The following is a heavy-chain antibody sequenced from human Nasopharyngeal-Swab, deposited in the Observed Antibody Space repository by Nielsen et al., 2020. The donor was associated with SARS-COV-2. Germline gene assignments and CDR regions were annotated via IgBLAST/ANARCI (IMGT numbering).Heavy chain of an antibody. V-gene: IGHV3-7*03. CDR3: ARDYCSSTSCQRYYYYYYGMDV. J-gene: IGHJ6*02. CDR1: GFTFSSYW. Sequence: ISCAASGFTFSSYWMSWVRQAPGKGLEWVANIKQDGSEKYYVDSVKGRFTISRDNAKNSLYLQMNSLRAEDTAVYYCARDYCSSTSCQRYYYYYYGMDVWGQGTTVTVSS. CDR2: IKQDGSEK. D-gene: IGHD2-2*01.